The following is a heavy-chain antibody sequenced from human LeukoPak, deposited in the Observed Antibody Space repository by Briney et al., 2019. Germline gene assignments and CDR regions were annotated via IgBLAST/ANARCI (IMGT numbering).Heavy chain of an antibody. J-gene: IGHJ5*02. CDR1: GYSLTGYY. D-gene: IGHD6-13*01. CDR3: ARGEGIAAADWFDP. Sequence: ASVKVSCKASGYSLTGYYMHWVRQAPGQGLEWMGWINPNSGGTNYAQKFQGRVTMTRDTSISTAYMELSRLRSDDTAVYYCARGEGIAAADWFDPWGQGTLVTVSS. CDR2: INPNSGGT. V-gene: IGHV1-2*02.